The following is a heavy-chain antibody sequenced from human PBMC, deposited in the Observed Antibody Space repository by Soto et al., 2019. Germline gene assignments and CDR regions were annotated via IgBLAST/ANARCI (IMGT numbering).Heavy chain of an antibody. CDR3: ARGLHRIYYYYMDV. D-gene: IGHD2-15*01. CDR1: GESFSIYY. J-gene: IGHJ6*03. CDR2: INHSGST. Sequence: SETLSLTCXVXGESFSIYYFSWICQPPGKGLEWIGEINHSGSTNYNPSLNSRVTISVDTSKNQFSLKLSSVTAADTAVYYCARGLHRIYYYYMDVWGKGTTVTVSS. V-gene: IGHV4-34*01.